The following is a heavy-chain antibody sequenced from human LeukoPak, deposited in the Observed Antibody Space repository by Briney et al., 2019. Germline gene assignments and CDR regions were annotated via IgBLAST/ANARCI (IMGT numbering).Heavy chain of an antibody. V-gene: IGHV3-23*01. Sequence: GGSLRLSCAASGFTFSSYAMSWVRQAPGKGPEWVSAISGSGGSTYYADSVKGRFTISRDNSKNTLYLQMNSLRAEDTAVYYCAKSFGGYDILTGYYEYYAFDIWGQGTMVTVSS. CDR2: ISGSGGST. D-gene: IGHD3-9*01. J-gene: IGHJ3*02. CDR3: AKSFGGYDILTGYYEYYAFDI. CDR1: GFTFSSYA.